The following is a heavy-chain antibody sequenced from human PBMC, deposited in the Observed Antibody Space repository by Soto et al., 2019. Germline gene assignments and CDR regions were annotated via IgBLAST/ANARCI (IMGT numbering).Heavy chain of an antibody. CDR1: GDSVSSNSAA. V-gene: IGHV6-1*01. CDR3: ARGSWDDVSGHYYMDV. CDR2: TYYRSKWYN. Sequence: PSQTLSLTCAISGDSVSSNSAAWNWIRQSPSRGLEWLGRTYYRSKWYNDYAVSVKSRITVHPDTSKNQFSLQLTSVTPEGTAVYYCARGSWDDVSGHYYMDVWDKGTTVTVSS. J-gene: IGHJ6*03. D-gene: IGHD1-1*01.